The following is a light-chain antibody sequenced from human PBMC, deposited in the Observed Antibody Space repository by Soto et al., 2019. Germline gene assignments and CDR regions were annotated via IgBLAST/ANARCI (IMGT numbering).Light chain of an antibody. V-gene: IGKV3-11*01. CDR3: QLRSNWPPTWT. CDR2: DAS. J-gene: IGKJ1*01. Sequence: EIVLTQSPATLSLSPGERATLSCRASQSVSSYLAWYQQKPGQAPRLLINDASSRATGIPARFSGSGSGTDFTLTIRSLEPEDFAVYYCQLRSNWPPTWTFGQGTKVEIK. CDR1: QSVSSY.